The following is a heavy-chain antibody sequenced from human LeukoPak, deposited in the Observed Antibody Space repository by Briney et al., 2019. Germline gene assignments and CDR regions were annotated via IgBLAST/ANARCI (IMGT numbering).Heavy chain of an antibody. CDR2: ISWNSGSI. Sequence: GGSLRLSCAASGFTFDDYAMHWVRQAPGKGLEWVSGISWNSGSIGYADSVKGRFTISRDNAKNSLYLQMNSLRAEDMALYYCAKSAVSGDYPYYYYGMDVWGQGTTVTVSS. CDR3: AKSAVSGDYPYYYYGMDV. J-gene: IGHJ6*02. CDR1: GFTFDDYA. V-gene: IGHV3-9*03. D-gene: IGHD4-17*01.